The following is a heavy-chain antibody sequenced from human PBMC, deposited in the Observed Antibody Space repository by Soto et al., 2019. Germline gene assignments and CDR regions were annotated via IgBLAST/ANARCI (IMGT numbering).Heavy chain of an antibody. CDR3: AKGLYYNYGSGSYYTDAFDI. CDR2: ISGSGGST. V-gene: IGHV3-23*01. J-gene: IGHJ3*02. CDR1: GFTFSSYA. D-gene: IGHD3-10*01. Sequence: GGSLRLSCAASGFTFSSYAMSWVRQAPGKGLEWVSAISGSGGSTYYADSVKGRFTISRDNSKNTLYLQMNSLRAEDTAVYYCAKGLYYNYGSGSYYTDAFDIWGQGTMVTVSS.